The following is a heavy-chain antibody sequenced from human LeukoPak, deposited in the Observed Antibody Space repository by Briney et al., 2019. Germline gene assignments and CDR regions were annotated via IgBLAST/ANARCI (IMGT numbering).Heavy chain of an antibody. Sequence: PGGSLTLSCAASGFRCRDFWMTWVRQAPGKGLEWVANRNKGGGVKYYVDSVKGRFTISRDDTESSLYGQMNSLRDEDTAVYYCARFGYSGWNLENWGQGTLVTVSS. CDR2: RNKGGGVK. CDR1: GFRCRDFW. V-gene: IGHV3-7*02. D-gene: IGHD5-12*01. CDR3: ARFGYSGWNLEN. J-gene: IGHJ4*02.